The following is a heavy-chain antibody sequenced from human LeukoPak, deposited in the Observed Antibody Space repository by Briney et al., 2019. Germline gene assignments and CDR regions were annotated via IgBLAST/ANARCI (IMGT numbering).Heavy chain of an antibody. Sequence: PSETLSLTCTVSGASISDHYWSWIRQSPGKGLEWIGYFYNSGYFYNSGGTNYNPSLKGRVTISVDTSKKHFSLKLSSVTAADTAVYYCARDAYGDYDAMSHYYYMDVWGKGTTVIVSS. D-gene: IGHD4-17*01. V-gene: IGHV4-59*11. J-gene: IGHJ6*03. CDR3: ARDAYGDYDAMSHYYYMDV. CDR1: GASISDHY. CDR2: FYNSGYFYNSGGT.